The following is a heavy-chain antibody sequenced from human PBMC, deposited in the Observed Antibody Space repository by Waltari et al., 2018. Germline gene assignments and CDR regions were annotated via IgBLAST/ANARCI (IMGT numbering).Heavy chain of an antibody. V-gene: IGHV4-38-2*01. CDR1: GYAVNSGFY. D-gene: IGHD2-2*03. J-gene: IGHJ4*02. Sequence: QVQLLESGPGLVKSSETLSLTCDVSGYAVNSGFYWGWIRQAPGEGLEWVATVDHDGTTFYNPSLKSRLSVSMDTSKNQISLTLKSVTAADTAVYHCSRQVLGYCTSAACRRLESWGQGTLVTVSS. CDR3: SRQVLGYCTSAACRRLES. CDR2: VDHDGTT.